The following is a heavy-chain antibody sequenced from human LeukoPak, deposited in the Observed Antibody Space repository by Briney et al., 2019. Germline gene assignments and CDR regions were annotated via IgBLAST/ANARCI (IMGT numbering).Heavy chain of an antibody. CDR2: IHSDGST. CDR1: GGSLTNYY. V-gene: IGHV4-4*09. D-gene: IGHD3-16*01. CDR3: ARLNFRGGEALHFDS. J-gene: IGHJ4*02. Sequence: SETLSLTCSVSGGSLTNYYWGWIRQPPGKGVEFIGYIHSDGSTKYYASLQSRVAISLATSNFQFSLRLYSVTAADTALYFCARLNFRGGEALHFDSGGQGTLVTVSA.